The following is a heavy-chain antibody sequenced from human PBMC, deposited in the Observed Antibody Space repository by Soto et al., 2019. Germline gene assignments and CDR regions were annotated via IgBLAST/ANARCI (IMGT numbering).Heavy chain of an antibody. CDR3: ASDYYGSGTHYYGMDV. Sequence: SVKVSCKASGGTFSSYAISWLRQAPGQGLEWMGGXIPIXXXAXYXXXFXXXXTITADESTSTAYMELSSLRSEDTAVYYCASDYYGSGTHYYGMDVWGQGTTVTVSS. CDR1: GGTFSSYA. D-gene: IGHD3-10*01. V-gene: IGHV1-69*13. J-gene: IGHJ6*02. CDR2: XIPIXXXA.